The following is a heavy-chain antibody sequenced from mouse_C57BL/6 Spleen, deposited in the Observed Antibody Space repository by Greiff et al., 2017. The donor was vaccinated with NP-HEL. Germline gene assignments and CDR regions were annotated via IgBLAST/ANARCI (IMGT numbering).Heavy chain of an antibody. CDR3: TPIYYGNFAWFAY. V-gene: IGHV1-15*01. J-gene: IGHJ3*01. Sequence: VHLVESGAELVRPGASVTLSCKASGYTFTDYEMHWVKQTPVHGLEWIGAIDPETGGTTYNQKFKGKAILTADKSSSTAYMELRSLTSEDSAVYYCTPIYYGNFAWFAYWGQGTLVTVSA. CDR1: GYTFTDYE. D-gene: IGHD2-1*01. CDR2: IDPETGGT.